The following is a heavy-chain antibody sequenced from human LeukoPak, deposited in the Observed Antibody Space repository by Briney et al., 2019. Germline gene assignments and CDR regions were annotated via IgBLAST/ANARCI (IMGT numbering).Heavy chain of an antibody. D-gene: IGHD6-13*01. V-gene: IGHV1-18*01. Sequence: ASVKVSCKASGYTFTSHGISWVRQAPGQGLEWMGWISAYNGHTKYAQKFQGRVTMTTDTSTSTAYMELSSLRSDDTAVYYCARSKGPFAIAAARDYGGQGTRVPVSP. CDR2: ISAYNGHT. CDR1: GYTFTSHG. CDR3: ARSKGPFAIAAARDY. J-gene: IGHJ4*02.